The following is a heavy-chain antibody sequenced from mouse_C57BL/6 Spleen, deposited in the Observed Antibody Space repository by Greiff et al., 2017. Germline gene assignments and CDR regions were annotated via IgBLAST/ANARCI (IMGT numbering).Heavy chain of an antibody. CDR2: INPNNGGT. CDR1: GYTFTDYY. D-gene: IGHD2-2*01. J-gene: IGHJ3*01. CDR3: ARGGYDEGFAY. Sequence: VQLQQSGPELVKPGASVKISCKASGYTFTDYYMNWVKQSHGKSLEWIGDINPNNGGTSYNQKFKGKATLTVDKSSSTAYMELRSLTSEDSAVYYCARGGYDEGFAYWGQGTLVTVSA. V-gene: IGHV1-26*01.